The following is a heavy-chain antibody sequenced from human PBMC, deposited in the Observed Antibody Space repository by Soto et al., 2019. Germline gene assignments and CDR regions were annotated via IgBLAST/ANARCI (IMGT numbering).Heavy chain of an antibody. Sequence: QVRLVQSGAEVKKPGASVKVSCKASGYTFTGYYIHWVRQAPGQGLEWMGSISPHSGGPNYAQRFQGRVTMTSDTSMTTVYMEMSGLTSDDTAVYYCAREEKTGANYDLDYWGQGTLVTVSS. D-gene: IGHD7-27*01. V-gene: IGHV1-2*02. CDR3: AREEKTGANYDLDY. J-gene: IGHJ4*02. CDR2: ISPHSGGP. CDR1: GYTFTGYY.